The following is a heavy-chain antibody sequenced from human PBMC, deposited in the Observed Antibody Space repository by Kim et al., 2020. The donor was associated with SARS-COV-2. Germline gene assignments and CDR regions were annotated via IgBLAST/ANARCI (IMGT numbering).Heavy chain of an antibody. V-gene: IGHV4-34*01. CDR1: GGSFSGYY. J-gene: IGHJ5*02. CDR2: INHSGST. D-gene: IGHD4-17*01. Sequence: SETLSLTCAVYGGSFSGYYWSWIRQPPGKGLEWIGEINHSGSTNYNPSLKSRVTISVDTSKNQFSLKLSSVTAADTAVYYCARGVPETVPYGGVWFDPWGQGTLVTVSS. CDR3: ARGVPETVPYGGVWFDP.